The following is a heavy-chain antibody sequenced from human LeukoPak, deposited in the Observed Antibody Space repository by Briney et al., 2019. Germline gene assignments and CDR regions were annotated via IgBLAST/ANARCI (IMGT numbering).Heavy chain of an antibody. J-gene: IGHJ5*02. Sequence: ASVKVSCKASGYTFTSYAINWVRQATGQGLEWMGWMNPNSGNTGYAQKFQGRVTMTRNTAISTAYMELSSLRSEDTAVYYCARSPLTYYYDSSTNNWFDPWGQGTLVTVSS. D-gene: IGHD3-22*01. CDR1: GYTFTSYA. CDR3: ARSPLTYYYDSSTNNWFDP. V-gene: IGHV1-8*01. CDR2: MNPNSGNT.